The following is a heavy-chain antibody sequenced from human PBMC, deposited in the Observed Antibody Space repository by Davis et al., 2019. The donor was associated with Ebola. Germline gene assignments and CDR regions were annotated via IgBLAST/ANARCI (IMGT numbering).Heavy chain of an antibody. D-gene: IGHD2-8*01. Sequence: GESLKISCKGSGYSFTSYWISWVRQMPGKGLEWMGMIYSSDSDTRYSPSFQGQVIISADQSISTAYLQWRSLRASDTAIYYCARQESLYGWSDYWGQGTLVTVSS. V-gene: IGHV5-51*01. CDR2: IYSSDSDT. CDR3: ARQESLYGWSDY. CDR1: GYSFTSYW. J-gene: IGHJ4*02.